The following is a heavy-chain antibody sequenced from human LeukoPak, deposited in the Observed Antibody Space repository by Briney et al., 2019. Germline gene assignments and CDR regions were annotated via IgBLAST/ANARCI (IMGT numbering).Heavy chain of an antibody. Sequence: GESLRLSCVVSGFTFSRYWMSWVRQAPGKGPEWVAKIDQDGSEKYCVDSVKGRFTISRDNAKNSLYLQMNSLRAEDTAVYYCAELGITMIGGVWGKGTTVTISS. CDR2: IDQDGSEK. D-gene: IGHD3-10*02. V-gene: IGHV3-7*01. J-gene: IGHJ6*04. CDR1: GFTFSRYW. CDR3: AELGITMIGGV.